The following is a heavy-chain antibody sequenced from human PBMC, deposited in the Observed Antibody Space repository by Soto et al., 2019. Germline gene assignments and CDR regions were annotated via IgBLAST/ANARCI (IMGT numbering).Heavy chain of an antibody. CDR1: GFTFSSYG. V-gene: IGHV3-30*18. D-gene: IGHD6-13*01. J-gene: IGHJ4*02. CDR3: AKDRGGSRGSFDY. CDR2: ISYDGSNK. Sequence: QVQLVESGGGVVQPGRSLRLSCAASGFTFSSYGMHWVRQDPGKGLEWVAVISYDGSNKYYADSVKGRFTISRDNSKNTLYLQMNSLRAEDTAVYYCAKDRGGSRGSFDYWGQGTLVTVSS.